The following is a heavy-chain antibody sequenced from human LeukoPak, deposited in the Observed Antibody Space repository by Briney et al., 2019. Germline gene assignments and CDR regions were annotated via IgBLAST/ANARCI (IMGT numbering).Heavy chain of an antibody. CDR1: GCPFSNYG. CDR3: AKDNGREGDY. J-gene: IGHJ4*02. Sequence: GRSLRLSCAASGCPFSNYGMHWVRQAPGKGLEWVAVISADGIDKYYADSVKGRFTISRDNSKNTLYLQMSSLRPEDTAVYYCAKDNGREGDYWGQGNLVTVSS. CDR2: ISADGIDK. D-gene: IGHD2-8*01. V-gene: IGHV3-30*18.